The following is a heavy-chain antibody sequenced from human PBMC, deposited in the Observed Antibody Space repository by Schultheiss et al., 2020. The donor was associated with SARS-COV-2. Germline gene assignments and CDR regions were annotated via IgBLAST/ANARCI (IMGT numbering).Heavy chain of an antibody. CDR2: INHSGST. CDR1: GGSFSGYY. Sequence: SETLSLTCAVYGGSFSGYYWSWIRQPPGKGLEWIGEINHSGSTNYNPSLKSRVTISVDTSKNQFSLKLSSVTAADTAVYYCARMVGIVYFDYWGQGTLVTVSS. D-gene: IGHD2-21*01. CDR3: ARMVGIVYFDY. J-gene: IGHJ4*02. V-gene: IGHV4-34*01.